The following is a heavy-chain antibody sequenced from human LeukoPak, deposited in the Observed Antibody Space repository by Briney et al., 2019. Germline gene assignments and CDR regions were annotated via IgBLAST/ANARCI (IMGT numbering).Heavy chain of an antibody. D-gene: IGHD6-13*01. J-gene: IGHJ6*03. V-gene: IGHV1-18*01. CDR1: GYTFTKYG. Sequence: ASVRVSFKASGYTFTKYGVSWVRQAPGQGVERVGWISTYNGNTNYAQKLQGRVTMTTDTSTSTAYMELRSLRSDDTAVYYCARDSHPSYHSTCWYYMDVWGKGTTVTVSS. CDR2: ISTYNGNT. CDR3: ARDSHPSYHSTCWYYMDV.